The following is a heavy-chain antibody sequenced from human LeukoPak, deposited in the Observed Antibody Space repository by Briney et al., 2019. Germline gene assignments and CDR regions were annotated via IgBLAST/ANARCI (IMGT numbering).Heavy chain of an antibody. V-gene: IGHV3-7*03. CDR3: GYCSGGSCFDY. Sequence: GGSLRLSCAASGFTFSNYWMSWVRQAPGKGLEWVANMNQDGSEEYYVDSVKGRFTFSRDNAKNSLYLQMNGLRAEDTAVYYCGYCSGGSCFDYWGQGTLVTVSS. CDR1: GFTFSNYW. CDR2: MNQDGSEE. D-gene: IGHD2-15*01. J-gene: IGHJ4*02.